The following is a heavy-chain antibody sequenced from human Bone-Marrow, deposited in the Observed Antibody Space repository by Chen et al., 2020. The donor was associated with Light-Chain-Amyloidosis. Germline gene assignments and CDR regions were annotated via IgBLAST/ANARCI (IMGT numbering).Heavy chain of an antibody. Sequence: QVQVVQSGAEVRKPGASVKVSCKVSGYTLSDVSMHWVRQAPGKGLEWMGGFNPEEGEIIYAQKFQGRVALTEDTSTDTAYMEMTSLRSDDMAMYYCATSNTISFEYWGQGTLVTVSS. CDR1: GYTLSDVS. CDR3: ATSNTISFEY. J-gene: IGHJ4*02. CDR2: FNPEEGEI. V-gene: IGHV1-24*01. D-gene: IGHD3-9*01.